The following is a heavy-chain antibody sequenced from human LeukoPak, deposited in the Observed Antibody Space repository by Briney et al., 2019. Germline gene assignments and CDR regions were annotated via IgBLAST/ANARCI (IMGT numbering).Heavy chain of an antibody. D-gene: IGHD3-22*01. J-gene: IGHJ4*02. CDR3: ARVTYYYDSSGFG. V-gene: IGHV3-30*03. Sequence: PGRSLRLSCAASGFTFSSYGMHWVRQAPGKGLEWVAVISYDGSNKYYADSVKGRFTISRDNSKNTLYLQMNSLRAEDTAVYYCARVTYYYDSSGFGWGQGTLVTVSS. CDR1: GFTFSSYG. CDR2: ISYDGSNK.